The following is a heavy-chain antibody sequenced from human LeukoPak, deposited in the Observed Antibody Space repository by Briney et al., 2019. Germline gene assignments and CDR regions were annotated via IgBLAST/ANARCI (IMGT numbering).Heavy chain of an antibody. CDR3: ARAGRGILTGYYLSGYGMDV. J-gene: IGHJ6*02. D-gene: IGHD3-9*01. Sequence: ASVKVSCKASGYTFTSYDINWVRQATGQGLEWMGWMNPNSGNTGYAQKFQGRVTMTRNTSIRTAYMELSSLRSEDTAVYYCARAGRGILTGYYLSGYGMDVWGQGTTVTVSS. CDR2: MNPNSGNT. V-gene: IGHV1-8*01. CDR1: GYTFTSYD.